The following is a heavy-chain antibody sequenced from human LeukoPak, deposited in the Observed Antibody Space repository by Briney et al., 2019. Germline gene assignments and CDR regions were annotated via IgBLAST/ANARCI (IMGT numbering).Heavy chain of an antibody. CDR2: IYSGGST. V-gene: IGHV3-53*05. CDR1: GFTVSSNY. Sequence: GGSLRLSCAASGFTVSSNYMSWVRQAPGKGLGWVSGIYSGGSTYYADSVKGRFTISRDNSKNTLYLQMNSLRAEDTAVYYCAREAPNYYYMDDWGKGTTVTVSS. CDR3: AREAPNYYYMDD. D-gene: IGHD6-6*01. J-gene: IGHJ6*03.